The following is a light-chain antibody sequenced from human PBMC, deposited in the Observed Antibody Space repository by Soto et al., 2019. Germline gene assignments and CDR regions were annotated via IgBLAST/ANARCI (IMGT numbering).Light chain of an antibody. CDR3: SSYTSTSSYV. V-gene: IGLV2-14*01. J-gene: IGLJ1*01. Sequence: QSALTQPASVSGSPGQSITISCNGTSSDIGGFDFVAWYQQQPGKAPKLLIYEVRNRPSGVSHRFSGSKSGDTASLTIFGLQAEDEGDYYCSSYTSTSSYVFGTGTKVTVL. CDR1: SSDIGGFDF. CDR2: EVR.